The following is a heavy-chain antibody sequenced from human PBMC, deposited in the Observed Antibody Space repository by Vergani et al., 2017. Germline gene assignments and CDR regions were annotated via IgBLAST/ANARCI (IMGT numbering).Heavy chain of an antibody. D-gene: IGHD3-22*01. J-gene: IGHJ6*02. CDR2: IIPIFGTA. Sequence: QVQLVQSGAEVKKPGSSVKVSCKASGGTFSSYAISWVRQAPGQGLEWMGGIIPIFGTANYAQKFQGRVTITAEKSTSTAYMELSSLRAEDTAVDYWARLHGNYYDSSGYYAPGPASPEKESYGMDVWGQGTTVTVSS. V-gene: IGHV1-69*06. CDR1: GGTFSSYA. CDR3: ARLHGNYYDSSGYYAPGPASPEKESYGMDV.